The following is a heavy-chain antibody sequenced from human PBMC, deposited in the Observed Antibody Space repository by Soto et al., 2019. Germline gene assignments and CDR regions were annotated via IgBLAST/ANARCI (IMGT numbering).Heavy chain of an antibody. CDR3: AKENRFKYSNYYYYGMDV. V-gene: IGHV3-30*18. CDR2: ISYDGSNK. CDR1: GFTFSSYG. Sequence: GGSLRLSCAASGFTFSSYGMHWVRQAPGKGLEWVAVISYDGSNKYYADSVKGRFTISRDNSKNTLYLQMNSLRAEDTAVYYCAKENRFKYSNYYYYGMDVWGQGTTVTVSS. D-gene: IGHD4-4*01. J-gene: IGHJ6*02.